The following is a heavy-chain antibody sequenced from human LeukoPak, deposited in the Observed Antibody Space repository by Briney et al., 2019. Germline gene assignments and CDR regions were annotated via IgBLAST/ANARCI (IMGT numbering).Heavy chain of an antibody. J-gene: IGHJ4*02. D-gene: IGHD5-18*01. CDR3: VREARGYHYAYFDD. CDR1: RFTLGSHD. CDR2: VSSGFEA. Sequence: PGGSPRLSCTPSRFTLGSHDTHWVRHIPGQGLERVGGVSSGFEAFFADSVQGRFSVAREDARNSLYLQMSSLRAGDTAVYYCVREARGYHYAYFDDWGQGTLVTVSS. V-gene: IGHV3-13*01.